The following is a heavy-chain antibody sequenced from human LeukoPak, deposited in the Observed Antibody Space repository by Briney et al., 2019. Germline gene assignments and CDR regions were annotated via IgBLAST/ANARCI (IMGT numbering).Heavy chain of an antibody. CDR2: INPNSGGT. CDR1: GYTFTGYY. CDR3: ARYRNYYDSSGYYYVEYFQH. Sequence: ASVKVSCKASGYTFTGYYMHWVRQAPGQGLEWMRWINPNSGGTNYAQKFQGRVTMTRDTSISTAYMELSRLRSDDTAVYYCARYRNYYDSSGYYYVEYFQHWGQGTLVTVSS. J-gene: IGHJ1*01. D-gene: IGHD3-22*01. V-gene: IGHV1-2*02.